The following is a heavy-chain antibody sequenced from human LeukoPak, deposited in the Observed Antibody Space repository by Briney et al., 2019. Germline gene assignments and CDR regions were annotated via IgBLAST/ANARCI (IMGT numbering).Heavy chain of an antibody. CDR2: ISPAGGST. V-gene: IGHV3-23*01. D-gene: IGHD1-26*01. CDR1: GFTFSSYA. Sequence: GGSLRLSCAASGFTFSSYAMNWVRQAPGKGLEWVSAISPAGGSTYYADSVKGRFTISRDNSKNTLYLQMNSLRAEDTAVYYCARWGSGDYFDYWGQGTLVTVSS. CDR3: ARWGSGDYFDY. J-gene: IGHJ4*02.